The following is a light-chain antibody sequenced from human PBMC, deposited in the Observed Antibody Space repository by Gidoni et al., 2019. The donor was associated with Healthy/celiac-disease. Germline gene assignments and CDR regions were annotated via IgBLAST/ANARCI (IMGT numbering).Light chain of an antibody. CDR2: GNS. V-gene: IGLV1-40*01. CDR1: SSNIGAGYD. Sequence: QSVLTQPPSVSGAPGQRVTISCTGSSSNIGAGYDVHWYQQIPGTAPKRLIYGNSNRPSGVPDRFSGSKSGTSASLAITGLQAEDEADYYCQSYDSSLSGYVFGTGTKVTVL. J-gene: IGLJ1*01. CDR3: QSYDSSLSGYV.